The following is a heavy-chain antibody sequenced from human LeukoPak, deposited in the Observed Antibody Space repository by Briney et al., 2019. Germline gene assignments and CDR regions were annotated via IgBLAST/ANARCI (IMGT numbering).Heavy chain of an antibody. J-gene: IGHJ5*02. Sequence: SGTLSLTCAVYGGSFSGYYWSWIRQPPGKGLEWIGEINHSGSTNYNPSLKSRVTISVDTSKNQFSLKLSSVTAADTAVYYCARDRRLWGFDPWGQGTLVTVSS. D-gene: IGHD5-18*01. CDR1: GGSFSGYY. CDR3: ARDRRLWGFDP. CDR2: INHSGST. V-gene: IGHV4-34*01.